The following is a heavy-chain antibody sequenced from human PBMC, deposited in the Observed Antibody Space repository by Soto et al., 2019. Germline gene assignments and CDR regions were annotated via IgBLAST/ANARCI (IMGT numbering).Heavy chain of an antibody. D-gene: IGHD2-8*01. CDR1: GYTFSSYA. Sequence: QVQLVQSGAEEKKPGASVKVSCTASGYTFSSYAIHWVRQAPGQGLEWMGWINPGNANTKNSQKFQGRVTITSDTSASTAYMELSSLTSEDTAVYYCARVYGAYWGQGTLVTVSS. J-gene: IGHJ4*02. CDR2: INPGNANT. V-gene: IGHV1-3*05. CDR3: ARVYGAY.